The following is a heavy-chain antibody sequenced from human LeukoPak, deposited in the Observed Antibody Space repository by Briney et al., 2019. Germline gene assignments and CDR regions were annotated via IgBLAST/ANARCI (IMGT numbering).Heavy chain of an antibody. D-gene: IGHD3-22*01. V-gene: IGHV5-51*01. Sequence: GESLQISCKGSGYTFTSYWIGWVRQMPGKGLAWMGIIYPGDSDTRYSPSFQGQVTISADRSISTAYLQWSSLKASDTAMYYCARRGYYDNWFDPWGQGTLVTVSS. CDR3: ARRGYYDNWFDP. J-gene: IGHJ5*02. CDR1: GYTFTSYW. CDR2: IYPGDSDT.